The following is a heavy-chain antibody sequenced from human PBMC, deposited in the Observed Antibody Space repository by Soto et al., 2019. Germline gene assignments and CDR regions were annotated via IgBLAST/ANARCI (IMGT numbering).Heavy chain of an antibody. CDR3: VCFECGRTAVVTAMEANGY. Sequence: GGSLRLSCAASGFTFSSYWMHWVRQGPGKGLVWVSRVNSDESTTSYADPVKGRFTISRDNAKNTLYLQMSSLRVEDTALYYCVCFECGRTAVVTAMEANGYWGQGTLVTVSS. V-gene: IGHV3-74*01. D-gene: IGHD2-21*02. CDR1: GFTFSSYW. CDR2: VNSDESTT. J-gene: IGHJ4*02.